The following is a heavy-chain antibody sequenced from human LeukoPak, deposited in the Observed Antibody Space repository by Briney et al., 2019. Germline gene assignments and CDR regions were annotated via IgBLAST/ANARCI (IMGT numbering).Heavy chain of an antibody. D-gene: IGHD5-18*01. J-gene: IGHJ4*02. Sequence: GGSLRLSCAASGFTFSSYGMNWVRQAPGKGLEWVSAISGSGDSTYYADSVKGRFTISRDNSKNTLYLQMNSLRAEDTAIYYCAKDMDTATAMVIVYWGQGTLVTVSS. CDR2: ISGSGDST. CDR3: AKDMDTATAMVIVY. V-gene: IGHV3-23*01. CDR1: GFTFSSYG.